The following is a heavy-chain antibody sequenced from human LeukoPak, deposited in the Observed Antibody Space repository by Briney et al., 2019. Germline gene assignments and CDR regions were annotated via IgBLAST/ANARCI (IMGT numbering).Heavy chain of an antibody. CDR2: INNDGTTT. V-gene: IGHV3-74*01. D-gene: IGHD2-21*02. CDR1: GFTFSSYW. CDR3: ARDRFPAPYCGGDCYNWFDP. Sequence: PGGSLRLSCAASGFTFSSYWMYWVRQAPGKGLVWVSRINNDGTTTNFADSVKGRFTISRDNTKNTVYLHMNSLRAEDTAVYYCARDRFPAPYCGGDCYNWFDPWGQGTPVTVSS. J-gene: IGHJ5*02.